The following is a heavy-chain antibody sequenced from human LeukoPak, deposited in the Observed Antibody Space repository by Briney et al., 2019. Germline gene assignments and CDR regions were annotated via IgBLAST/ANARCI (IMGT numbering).Heavy chain of an antibody. D-gene: IGHD3-22*01. J-gene: IGHJ4*02. CDR3: ARNDSSGYFDY. CDR2: VYHSGST. CDR1: DYSISSGIY. Sequence: SETLSLTCAVSDYSISSGIYCGWIRQPPGKGLEWIGSVYHSGSTHYSPSLKGRVTISVDTSKNQFSLKLRSVTAADTAVYYCARNDSSGYFDYWGQGTLVTVSS. V-gene: IGHV4-38-2*01.